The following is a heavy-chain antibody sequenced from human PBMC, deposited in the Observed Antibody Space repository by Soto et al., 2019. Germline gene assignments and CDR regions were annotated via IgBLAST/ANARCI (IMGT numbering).Heavy chain of an antibody. J-gene: IGHJ4*02. CDR3: AKASDGGWPYYFDS. Sequence: GGSLRLSCVASGFTFSDHYMSWIRQAPGKGLEWVSDISTGSAVRYYADSMRDRFTISRDNSANTIFLQMNSLRVEDTAVYFCAKASDGGWPYYFDSWGQGALVTVSS. CDR2: ISTGSAVR. D-gene: IGHD2-15*01. V-gene: IGHV3-11*03. CDR1: GFTFSDHY.